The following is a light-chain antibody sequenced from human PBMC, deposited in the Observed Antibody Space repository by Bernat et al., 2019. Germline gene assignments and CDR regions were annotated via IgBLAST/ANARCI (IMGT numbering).Light chain of an antibody. J-gene: IGLJ1*01. CDR1: SSDIGAYNY. V-gene: IGLV2-14*03. Sequence: QSALTQPASVSGSPGQSITISCTGTSSDIGAYNYVSWYQQHPGKAPKLIIDDVRNRPSGVSNRFSGSKSGNTASLTISGLQADDEADYPCSSYTSSSTYVFGSGTKVTVL. CDR3: SSYTSSSTYV. CDR2: DVR.